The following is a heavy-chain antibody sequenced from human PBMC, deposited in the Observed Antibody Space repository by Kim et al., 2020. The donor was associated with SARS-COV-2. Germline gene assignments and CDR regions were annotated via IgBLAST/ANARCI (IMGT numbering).Heavy chain of an antibody. Sequence: SETLSLTCAVYGGSFSGYYWSWIRQPPGKGLEWIGEINHSGSTNYNPSLKSRVTISVDTSKNQFSLKLSSVTAADTAVYYCARGTRQWLSRHYYYYMDGWGKGTTVTVCS. J-gene: IGHJ6*03. V-gene: IGHV4-34*01. CDR3: ARGTRQWLSRHYYYYMDG. CDR1: GGSFSGYY. CDR2: INHSGST. D-gene: IGHD6-19*01.